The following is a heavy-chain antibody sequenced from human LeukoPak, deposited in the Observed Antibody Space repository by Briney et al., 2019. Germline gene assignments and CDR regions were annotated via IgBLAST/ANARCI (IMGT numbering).Heavy chain of an antibody. CDR2: IYYSGST. CDR3: ASTGSYGSGSYPY. CDR1: GGSISSNDYY. J-gene: IGHJ4*01. D-gene: IGHD3-10*01. Sequence: SETLSLTCTVSGGSISSNDYYWGWIRQPPGKGLEWIGSIYYSGSTFYNPSLKSRVTISVDTSKNQFSLNLNSLTAADTAVYYCASTGSYGSGSYPYWGHGTLVTVSS. V-gene: IGHV4-39*07.